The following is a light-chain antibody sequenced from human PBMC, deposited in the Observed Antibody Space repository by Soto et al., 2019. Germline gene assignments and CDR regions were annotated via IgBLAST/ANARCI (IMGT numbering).Light chain of an antibody. Sequence: QFVLTQPPSASGTPGQRVTISCSGSSSNIGTYSVSWYQQFPGTAPRLLIYSDNQRPSGVPDRFSASKSGASASLAISGLQSEDEVDFYCAAWDDSLNGCVFGTGTKVTV. CDR2: SDN. V-gene: IGLV1-44*01. J-gene: IGLJ1*01. CDR1: SSNIGTYS. CDR3: AAWDDSLNGCV.